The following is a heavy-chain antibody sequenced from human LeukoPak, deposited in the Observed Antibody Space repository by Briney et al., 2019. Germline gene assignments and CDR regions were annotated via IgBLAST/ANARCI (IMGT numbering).Heavy chain of an antibody. Sequence: GGSLRLSCAASGFIFSDYSMNWVRRAPGKGLEWVSSISTSSYIYYVDSVRGRFTISRDNAKNSLYLQMNSLRAEDTAVYYCARVQYYYDSSGYCLDYWGQGTLVTVSS. CDR1: GFIFSDYS. CDR3: ARVQYYYDSSGYCLDY. J-gene: IGHJ4*02. CDR2: ISTSSYI. V-gene: IGHV3-21*04. D-gene: IGHD3-22*01.